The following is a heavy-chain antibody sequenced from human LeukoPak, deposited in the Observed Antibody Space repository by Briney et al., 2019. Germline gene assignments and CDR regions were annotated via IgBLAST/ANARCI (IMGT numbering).Heavy chain of an antibody. D-gene: IGHD3-10*01. Sequence: TGGSLRLSCAASGFTFTNYDLHWVRQAPGKGLEWVAVISYDGTNKYYADSVKGRFTISRDNSKNTLSLQMNSLRVEDTALYYCARGFGLGAGKDYFDYWGQGALVTVSS. J-gene: IGHJ4*02. CDR1: GFTFTNYD. CDR3: ARGFGLGAGKDYFDY. V-gene: IGHV3-30-3*01. CDR2: ISYDGTNK.